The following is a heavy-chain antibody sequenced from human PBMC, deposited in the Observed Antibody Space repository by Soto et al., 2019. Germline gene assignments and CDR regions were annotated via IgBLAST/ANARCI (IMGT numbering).Heavy chain of an antibody. Sequence: GESLKISCAASGFTFSSYSMNWVRQAPGKGLEWVSSISSSSSYIYYADSVKGRFTISRDNAKNSLYLQMNSLRAEDTAVYYCARGGVRGVIIYYWGQGTLVTVSS. V-gene: IGHV3-21*01. CDR1: GFTFSSYS. CDR2: ISSSSSYI. J-gene: IGHJ4*02. D-gene: IGHD3-10*01. CDR3: ARGGVRGVIIYY.